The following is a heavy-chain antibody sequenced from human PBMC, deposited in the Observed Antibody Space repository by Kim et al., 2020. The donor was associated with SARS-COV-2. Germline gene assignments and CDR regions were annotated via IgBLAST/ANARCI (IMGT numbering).Heavy chain of an antibody. Sequence: ASVKVSCKASGYTFTSYYMHWVRQAPGQGLEWMGIINPSGGSTSYAQKFQGRVTMTRDTSTSTVYMELSSLRSEDTAVYYCARADYGDDTTYYYYGMDVWGQGTTVTVSS. V-gene: IGHV1-46*01. CDR3: ARADYGDDTTYYYYGMDV. J-gene: IGHJ6*02. CDR2: INPSGGST. D-gene: IGHD4-17*01. CDR1: GYTFTSYY.